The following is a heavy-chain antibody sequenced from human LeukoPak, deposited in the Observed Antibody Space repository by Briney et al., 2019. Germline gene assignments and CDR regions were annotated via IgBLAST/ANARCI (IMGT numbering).Heavy chain of an antibody. CDR2: IKKDGSEK. CDR1: GFAFSSYW. CDR3: ARDLSGLTGYTYGRGIDY. V-gene: IGHV3-7*01. Sequence: GSLRLCCAASGFAFSSYWMSRVRQAPGKGLEWVANIKKDGSEKYYVDSVKGRFTISRDNAKTSLYLQMNSLRAEDTAVYYCARDLSGLTGYTYGRGIDYWGQGTLVTVSS. D-gene: IGHD5-18*01. J-gene: IGHJ4*02.